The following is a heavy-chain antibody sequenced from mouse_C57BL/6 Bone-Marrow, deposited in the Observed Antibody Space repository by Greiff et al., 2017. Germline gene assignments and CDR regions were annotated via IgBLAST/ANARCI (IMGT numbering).Heavy chain of an antibody. D-gene: IGHD1-1*01. CDR1: GYTFTSYG. J-gene: IGHJ4*01. V-gene: IGHV1-81*01. CDR2: IYPRSGNT. Sequence: VMLVESGAELARPGASVKLSCKASGYTFTSYGISWVKQRTGQGLEWIGEIYPRSGNTYYNEKFKGKATLTADKSSSTAYMELRSLTSEDSAVYFCASRVFYYYGSSLYAMDYWGQGTSVTVSS. CDR3: ASRVFYYYGSSLYAMDY.